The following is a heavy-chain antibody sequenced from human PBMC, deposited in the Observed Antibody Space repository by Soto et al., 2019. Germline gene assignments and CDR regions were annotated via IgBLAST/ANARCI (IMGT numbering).Heavy chain of an antibody. J-gene: IGHJ3*02. CDR2: IYYSGST. D-gene: IGHD3-22*01. Sequence: PSETMSLTCTVSGGSISSSSYYWGWIRQPPGKGLEWIGSIYYSGSTYYNPSLKSRVTISVDTSKNQFSLKLSSATAADTAVYYCASFPRITMIVVVRKAFDIWGEGTMVTVSS. V-gene: IGHV4-39*01. CDR3: ASFPRITMIVVVRKAFDI. CDR1: GGSISSSSYY.